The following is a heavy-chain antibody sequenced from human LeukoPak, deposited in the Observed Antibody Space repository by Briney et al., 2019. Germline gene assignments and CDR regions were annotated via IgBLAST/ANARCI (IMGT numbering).Heavy chain of an antibody. D-gene: IGHD3-3*01. CDR2: INSDGSST. CDR1: GFTFDDYA. CDR3: ARDYDFWSGFFDY. V-gene: IGHV3-74*01. Sequence: GGSLRLSCAASGFTFDDYAMHWVRQAPGKGLVWVSRINSDGSSTGYADSVKGRFTISRDNAKNTLSLQMNSLRAEDTAVYYCARDYDFWSGFFDYWGQGTLVTVSS. J-gene: IGHJ4*02.